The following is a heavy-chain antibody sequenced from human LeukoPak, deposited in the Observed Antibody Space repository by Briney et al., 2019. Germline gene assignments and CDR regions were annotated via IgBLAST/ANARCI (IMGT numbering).Heavy chain of an antibody. V-gene: IGHV3-7*03. CDR3: ARDYSAGGELVYFDY. CDR2: INHNGNVN. CDR1: GFTFSSYW. D-gene: IGHD1-26*01. J-gene: IGHJ4*02. Sequence: GGSLRLSCAASGFTFSSYWMNWARQAPGKGLEWVASINHNGNVNYYVDSVKGRFTISRDNAKNSLYLQMSNLRAEDTAVYYCARDYSAGGELVYFDYWGQGTLVTVSS.